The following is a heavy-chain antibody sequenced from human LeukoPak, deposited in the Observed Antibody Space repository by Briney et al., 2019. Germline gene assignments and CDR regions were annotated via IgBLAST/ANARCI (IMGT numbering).Heavy chain of an antibody. D-gene: IGHD3-10*01. V-gene: IGHV5-51*01. CDR1: GYRFSSYW. Sequence: GESLKISCKCSGYRFSSYWIGWVRQMPGKGLEWMGIIYHGDSDTRYSPSLQGLVTISADKSISTAYLQWSSLKASDTAMYFCARRDGSGSPHFDYWGQGTLVTVSS. CDR3: ARRDGSGSPHFDY. CDR2: IYHGDSDT. J-gene: IGHJ4*02.